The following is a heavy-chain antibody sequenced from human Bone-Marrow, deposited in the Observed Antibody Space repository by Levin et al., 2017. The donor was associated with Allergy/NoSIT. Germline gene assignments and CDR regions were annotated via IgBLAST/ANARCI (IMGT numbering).Heavy chain of an antibody. D-gene: IGHD3-3*01. CDR1: DYILSQLS. J-gene: IGHJ6*02. Sequence: PGESLKISCKVSDYILSQLSMHWVRQAPGKGLEWMGGFDREDGQRLHAQKFQGRVTMTEDTSTNTAYMELRSLRAEDTAVYFCATVVLSHWSGHDYGLDAWGQGTTVTVFS. V-gene: IGHV1-24*01. CDR3: ATVVLSHWSGHDYGLDA. CDR2: FDREDGQR.